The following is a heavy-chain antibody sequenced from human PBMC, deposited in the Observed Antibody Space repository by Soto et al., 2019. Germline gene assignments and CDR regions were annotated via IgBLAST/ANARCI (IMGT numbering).Heavy chain of an antibody. CDR1: GFKFEDQA. D-gene: IGHD1-26*01. V-gene: IGHV3-9*01. Sequence: EVQLVESGGGLAHLGWSRRLSCAASGFKFEDQAILWVRQTPGKGLEWVAGISLNSLTINYADSIKGRFTISRDNAKRTLYLQMNNLRPADTAMYFCVRSSGSQPRAGWFDPWGQGTLVTVS. CDR3: VRSSGSQPRAGWFDP. CDR2: ISLNSLTI. J-gene: IGHJ5*02.